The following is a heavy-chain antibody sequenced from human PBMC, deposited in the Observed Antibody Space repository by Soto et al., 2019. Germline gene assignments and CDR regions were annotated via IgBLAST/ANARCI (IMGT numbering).Heavy chain of an antibody. D-gene: IGHD3-9*01. J-gene: IGHJ3*02. CDR2: ISGSGGST. CDR1: GFTFSSYA. V-gene: IGHV3-23*01. CDR3: AKDKNDISPTPLGAFDI. Sequence: GGSLRLSCAASGFTFSSYAMSWVRQAPGKGLEWVSAISGSGGSTYYADSVKGRFTISRDNSKNTLYLQMNSLRAEDTAVYYCAKDKNDISPTPLGAFDIWGQGTMVTVSS.